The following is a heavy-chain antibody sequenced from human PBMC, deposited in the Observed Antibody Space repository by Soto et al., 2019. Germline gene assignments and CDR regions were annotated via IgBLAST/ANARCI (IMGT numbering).Heavy chain of an antibody. CDR3: ASRIAVAGTPRYYYGMDV. CDR2: IIPIFGTA. J-gene: IGHJ6*02. D-gene: IGHD6-19*01. CDR1: GGTFSSYA. V-gene: IGHV1-69*06. Sequence: QVQLVQSGAEVKKPGSSVKVSCEASGGTFSSYAISWVRQAPGQGLEWMGGIIPIFGTANYAQKFQGRVTITADKSTSTAYMELSSLRSEDTAVYYCASRIAVAGTPRYYYGMDVWGQGTTVTVSS.